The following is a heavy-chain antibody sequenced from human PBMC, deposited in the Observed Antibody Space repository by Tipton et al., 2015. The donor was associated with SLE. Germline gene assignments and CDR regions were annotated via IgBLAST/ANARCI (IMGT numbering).Heavy chain of an antibody. D-gene: IGHD1-26*01. Sequence: QLVQSGAEVKKPGASVKVSCKASGYTFSDHYLHWVRQAPGQGLEWMGWMNPTHSNTGYVQKLQGRVTMTMDTSISTAYMELNDLTSEDTAVYYCTRAKWEPDFWGQGTLVTVSS. J-gene: IGHJ4*02. CDR1: GYTFSDHY. CDR2: MNPTHSNT. V-gene: IGHV1-8*02. CDR3: TRAKWEPDF.